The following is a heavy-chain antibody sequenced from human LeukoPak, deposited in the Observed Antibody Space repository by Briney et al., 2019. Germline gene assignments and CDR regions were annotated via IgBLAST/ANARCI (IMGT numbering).Heavy chain of an antibody. Sequence: GGSLRLSCAASGFTFSSYAMHWVRQAPGKGLEWVAVISYDGSNKYYADSVKGRFTISRDNSKNTLYLQMNSLRAEDTAVYYCARGAKGGLYFDYWGQGTLVTVSS. D-gene: IGHD1-26*01. CDR3: ARGAKGGLYFDY. CDR1: GFTFSSYA. J-gene: IGHJ4*02. V-gene: IGHV3-30-3*01. CDR2: ISYDGSNK.